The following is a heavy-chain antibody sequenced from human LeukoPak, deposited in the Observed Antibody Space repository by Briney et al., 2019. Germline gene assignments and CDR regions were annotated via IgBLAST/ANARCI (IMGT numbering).Heavy chain of an antibody. J-gene: IGHJ4*02. Sequence: GGSLRLSCVASGFTFSHYTLHWVRQAPGKGLEWVTLILYDGSDKYCADSVKGRFTISRDDSKNTLYLQMNSLRPEGTAIYYCARDGLTGRTDGTLDHWGQGTLVTVSS. CDR3: ARDGLTGRTDGTLDH. D-gene: IGHD1-20*01. CDR1: GFTFSHYT. CDR2: ILYDGSDK. V-gene: IGHV3-30-3*01.